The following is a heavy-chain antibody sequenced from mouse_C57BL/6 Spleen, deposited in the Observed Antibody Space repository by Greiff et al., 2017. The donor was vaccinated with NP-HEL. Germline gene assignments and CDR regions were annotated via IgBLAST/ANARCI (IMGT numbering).Heavy chain of an antibody. CDR2: ISSGGDYI. D-gene: IGHD1-1*01. V-gene: IGHV5-9-1*02. J-gene: IGHJ4*01. Sequence: EVKLMESGEGLVKPGGSLKLSCAASGFTFSSYAMSWVRQTPEKRLEWVAYISSGGDYIYYADTVKGRFTISRDNARNTLYLQMSSLKSEDTAMYYCTREGYGSLYYYAMDYWGQGTSVTVSS. CDR3: TREGYGSLYYYAMDY. CDR1: GFTFSSYA.